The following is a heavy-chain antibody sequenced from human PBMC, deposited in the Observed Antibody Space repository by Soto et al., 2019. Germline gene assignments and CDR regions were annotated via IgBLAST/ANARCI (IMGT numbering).Heavy chain of an antibody. CDR2: INPSGGST. J-gene: IGHJ6*02. Sequence: ASVKVSCKASGYTFTSYYMHWVRQAPGQGLEWMGIINPSGGSTSYAQKFQGRVTMTRDTSTSTVYMELSSLRSEDTAVYYCARGGDCSSTSCYRSGPRYYYYGMDVWGQGTTVTVSS. CDR3: ARGGDCSSTSCYRSGPRYYYYGMDV. V-gene: IGHV1-46*01. D-gene: IGHD2-2*01. CDR1: GYTFTSYY.